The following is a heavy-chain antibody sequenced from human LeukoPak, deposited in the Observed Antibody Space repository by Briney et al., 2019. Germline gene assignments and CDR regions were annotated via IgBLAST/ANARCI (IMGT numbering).Heavy chain of an antibody. D-gene: IGHD1-1*01. CDR2: IYHSGST. J-gene: IGHJ5*02. CDR3: ARLQLERHNWFDP. CDR1: GGSISSGGYY. Sequence: SQTLSLTCTVSGGSISSGGYYWSWIRQPPGKGLEWIGYIYHSGSTYYNPSLKSRVTISVDRSKNQFSLKLSPVTAADTAVYYCARLQLERHNWFDPWGQGTLVTVSS. V-gene: IGHV4-30-2*01.